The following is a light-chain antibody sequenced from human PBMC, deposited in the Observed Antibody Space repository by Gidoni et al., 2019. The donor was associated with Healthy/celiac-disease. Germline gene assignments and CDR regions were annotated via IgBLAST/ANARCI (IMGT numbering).Light chain of an antibody. J-gene: IGKJ1*01. CDR3: QQYNSYSPVWT. Sequence: DIKMTQSPSTLSASVGDRVTITCRASQSISSWLALYQQQPGKAHKLLIYKASSLESGVPSRFSGSGSGTEFTLTISSLQPDDFATYYCQQYNSYSPVWTFGQGTKVEIK. CDR2: KAS. CDR1: QSISSW. V-gene: IGKV1-5*03.